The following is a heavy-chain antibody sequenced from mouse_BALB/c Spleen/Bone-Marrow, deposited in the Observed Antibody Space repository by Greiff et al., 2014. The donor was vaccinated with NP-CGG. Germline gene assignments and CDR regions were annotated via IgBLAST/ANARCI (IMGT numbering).Heavy chain of an antibody. D-gene: IGHD1-1*01. CDR1: GYSFTGYY. J-gene: IGHJ2*01. Sequence: EVQLHQSGPELVKPGASVKISCKASGYSFTGYYMHWVEQSHVKSLEWIGRINPYNGATSYNQNFKDKASLTVDKSSSTAYMELHSLTSEDSAVYYCARGIYYGGYFDYWGQGTTLTVSS. V-gene: IGHV1-26*01. CDR2: INPYNGAT. CDR3: ARGIYYGGYFDY.